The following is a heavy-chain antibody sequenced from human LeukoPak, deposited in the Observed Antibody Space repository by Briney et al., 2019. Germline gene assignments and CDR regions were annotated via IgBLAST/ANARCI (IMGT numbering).Heavy chain of an antibody. CDR1: GFTFSSYS. J-gene: IGHJ5*02. Sequence: PGGSLRLSCAASGFTFSSYSMNWVRQAPGKGLEWVSSISSSSSYIYYADSVKGRFTISRDNAKNSLYLQMNSLRAEDTAVYYCARAVRHGSSLNRFDPWGPGTLVTVSS. D-gene: IGHD6-13*01. CDR3: ARAVRHGSSLNRFDP. V-gene: IGHV3-21*01. CDR2: ISSSSSYI.